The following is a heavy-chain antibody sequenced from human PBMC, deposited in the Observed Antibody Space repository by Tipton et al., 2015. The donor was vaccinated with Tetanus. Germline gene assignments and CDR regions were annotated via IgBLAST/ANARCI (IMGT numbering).Heavy chain of an antibody. V-gene: IGHV4-39*01. J-gene: IGHJ4*02. CDR3: ARHLTCTYTSRYFDY. Sequence: GLVKPSETLSLTCSVSGASISSSRRFDCGWIRQPPGKGLEWIGTISYSGSTSYSPSLKSRVTMSVDTSRNQFSLNLTSVTAADTAVYYCARHLTCTYTSRYFDYWGLGTLVTVSS. CDR2: ISYSGST. CDR1: GASISSSRRFD. D-gene: IGHD2-2*02.